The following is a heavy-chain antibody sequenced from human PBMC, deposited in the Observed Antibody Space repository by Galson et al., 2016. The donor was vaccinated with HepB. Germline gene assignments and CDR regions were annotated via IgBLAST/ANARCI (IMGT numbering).Heavy chain of an antibody. Sequence: SLRLSCAASGFAFHTYSMNWVRQSPAKGLEWVSSISRSSANIYYADSARGRFTISRDNAKNSLFLQMISLRAEDTAVYYCVRGDYDSSSFVGDQWGQGTLVTVSS. CDR1: GFAFHTYS. CDR2: ISRSSANI. D-gene: IGHD3-22*01. V-gene: IGHV3-21*01. CDR3: VRGDYDSSSFVGDQ. J-gene: IGHJ4*02.